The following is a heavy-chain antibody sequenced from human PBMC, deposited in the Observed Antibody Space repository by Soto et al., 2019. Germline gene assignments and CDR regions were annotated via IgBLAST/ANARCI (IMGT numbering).Heavy chain of an antibody. CDR3: ATTFYYDSSGHYHFDF. V-gene: IGHV1-2*02. CDR1: GYTFTDYY. J-gene: IGHJ4*02. D-gene: IGHD3-22*01. Sequence: GASVKVSCKASGYTFTDYYMHWVRQAPGQGLEWMGWINPNSGGTNYAQKFQGRVTMTRDTSFSTAYMELSRLRSDDTAVYYCATTFYYDSSGHYHFDFWGQGTLVTVSS. CDR2: INPNSGGT.